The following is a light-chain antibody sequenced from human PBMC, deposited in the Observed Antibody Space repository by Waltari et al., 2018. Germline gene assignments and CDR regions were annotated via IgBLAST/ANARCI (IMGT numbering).Light chain of an antibody. CDR3: QQSYSTLTWT. V-gene: IGKV1-39*01. CDR2: AAS. Sequence: DIQMTQSPSSLSASVGDRVPITCRASQSISSYLNWYQQKPGKAPKLLIYAASSLQSGVPSRFSGSGSGTDFTLTISSLQPEDFATYYCQQSYSTLTWTFGQGTKVEIK. J-gene: IGKJ1*01. CDR1: QSISSY.